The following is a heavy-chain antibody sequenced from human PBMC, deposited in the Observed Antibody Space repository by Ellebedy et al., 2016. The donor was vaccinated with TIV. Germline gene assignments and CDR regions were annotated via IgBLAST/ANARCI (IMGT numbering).Heavy chain of an antibody. J-gene: IGHJ6*02. Sequence: ASVKVSCKASGYTFTSYGISWVRQAPGQGLEWMGWISAYNGNTNYAQKFQGRVTMTEDTSTDTAYMELSSLRSEDTAVYYCATGRYSSSWYDDHKYYYYYGMDVWGQGTTVTVSS. V-gene: IGHV1-18*01. CDR1: GYTFTSYG. CDR3: ATGRYSSSWYDDHKYYYYYGMDV. D-gene: IGHD6-13*01. CDR2: ISAYNGNT.